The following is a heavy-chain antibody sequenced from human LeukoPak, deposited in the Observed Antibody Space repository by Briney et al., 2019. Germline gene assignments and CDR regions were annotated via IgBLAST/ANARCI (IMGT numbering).Heavy chain of an antibody. CDR1: GFNFSDYY. V-gene: IGHV3-11*05. CDR2: ISSTSSYI. Sequence: GGSLTGTCSATGFNFSDYYMIWNGQAEGNVLDWVSFISSTSSYIKDADSVKGRFTISRDNAKKSLYLQMNSLRAEDTAVYYCARDSSGWSVDYWGQGTLVTVSS. D-gene: IGHD6-19*01. J-gene: IGHJ4*02. CDR3: ARDSSGWSVDY.